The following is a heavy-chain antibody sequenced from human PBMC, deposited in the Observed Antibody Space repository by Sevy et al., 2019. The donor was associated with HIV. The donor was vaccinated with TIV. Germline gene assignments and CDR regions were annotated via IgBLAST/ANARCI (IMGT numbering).Heavy chain of an antibody. D-gene: IGHD2-21*02. CDR3: ARLFSCGGDCYYLDY. J-gene: IGHJ4*02. Sequence: GGSLRLSCAASGFTFDDYAMHWVRQAPGKGLEWVAVMSHDGNYKNHADSVKVRFTISRDNFKNTLYLQMNSLRVEDTAVYFCARLFSCGGDCYYLDYWGQGAPVTVSS. CDR2: MSHDGNYK. V-gene: IGHV3-30*04. CDR1: GFTFDDYA.